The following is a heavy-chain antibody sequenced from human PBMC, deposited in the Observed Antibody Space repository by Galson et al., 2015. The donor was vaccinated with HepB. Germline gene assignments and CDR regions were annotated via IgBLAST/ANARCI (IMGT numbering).Heavy chain of an antibody. CDR3: VRDRTYKGGNFFDF. V-gene: IGHV3-7*03. D-gene: IGHD3-10*01. CDR1: GFSFSDHW. CDR2: IRYDEYEY. Sequence: SLRLSCAASGFSFSDHWMSWIRQAPGKRPEWVANIRYDEYEYYYADFVKGRFTISRDNARNSVFLQMSSLRRDDTVVYYCVRDRTYKGGNFFDFWGQGALVTVSS. J-gene: IGHJ4*02.